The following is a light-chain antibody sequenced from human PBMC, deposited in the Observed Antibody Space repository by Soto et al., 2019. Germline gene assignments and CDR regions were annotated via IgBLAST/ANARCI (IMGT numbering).Light chain of an antibody. V-gene: IGLV2-14*01. CDR3: ISYTGSDTSYV. J-gene: IGLJ1*01. CDR2: EVR. Sequence: QSVLTQPASVSGSPGQSITISCTGTSSDVGDYNYVSWYQQVPGKAPKVMIYEVRNRPSGVSSRFSGSKSGNTASLTISGLQAEDEADYYCISYTGSDTSYVFGTGTKLTVL. CDR1: SSDVGDYNY.